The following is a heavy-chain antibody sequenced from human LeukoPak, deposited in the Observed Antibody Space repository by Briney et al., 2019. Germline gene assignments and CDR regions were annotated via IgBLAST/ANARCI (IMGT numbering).Heavy chain of an antibody. J-gene: IGHJ5*02. CDR1: GFTVSSNY. D-gene: IGHD5-12*01. CDR3: ARDWSGYSGYGWFDP. V-gene: IGHV4-59*02. CDR2: IYYSGST. Sequence: GSLRLSCAASGFTVSSNYMSWVRQAPGKGLEWIGYIYYSGSTNYNPSLKSRVTISVDTSKNQFSLKLSSVTAADTAVYYCARDWSGYSGYGWFDPWGQGTLVTVSS.